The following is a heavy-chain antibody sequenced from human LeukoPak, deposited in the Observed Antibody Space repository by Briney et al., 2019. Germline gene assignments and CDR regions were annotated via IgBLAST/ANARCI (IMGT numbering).Heavy chain of an antibody. D-gene: IGHD6-13*01. CDR3: ARGLRGRYSSSWHFDY. V-gene: IGHV6-1*01. CDR1: GDSVSSYSSA. Sequence: RSQTLSLTCAISGDSVSSYSSAWNWIRQSPSRGLEWLGRTYYRSKWYNDYAVSMKSRITFNSDTSKNQFSLQLSSVTPEDTAVYYCARGLRGRYSSSWHFDYWGQGTLVTVSS. J-gene: IGHJ4*02. CDR2: TYYRSKWYN.